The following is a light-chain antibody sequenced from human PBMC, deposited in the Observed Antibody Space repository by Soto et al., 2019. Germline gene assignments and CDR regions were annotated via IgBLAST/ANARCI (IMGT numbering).Light chain of an antibody. J-gene: IGLJ3*02. V-gene: IGLV1-44*01. CDR3: VAWDDSLNGWV. CDR2: YNN. CDR1: SSNIGSNP. Sequence: QSVLTQPPSASGTPGQRVPISCSGSSSNIGSNPVNWYQQFPGTAPKLLIHYNNQRPSGVPDRFSGSKSGTSASLAISGLQSEDQADYYCVAWDDSLNGWVFGGGTKLTVL.